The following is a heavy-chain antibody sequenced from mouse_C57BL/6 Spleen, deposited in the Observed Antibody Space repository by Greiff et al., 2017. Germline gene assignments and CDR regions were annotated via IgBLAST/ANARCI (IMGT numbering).Heavy chain of an antibody. Sequence: VQLQQPGAELVKPGASVKMSCKASGYTFTSYWIPWVKQRPGQGLEWIGNIYPGSGSTNYTEKFKSKATLTVDTSSSTAYMQLSSLTSEDSAVYYCASEDYYGSSVYWGQGTTLTVSS. CDR1: GYTFTSYW. CDR2: IYPGSGST. J-gene: IGHJ2*01. D-gene: IGHD1-1*01. V-gene: IGHV1-55*01. CDR3: ASEDYYGSSVY.